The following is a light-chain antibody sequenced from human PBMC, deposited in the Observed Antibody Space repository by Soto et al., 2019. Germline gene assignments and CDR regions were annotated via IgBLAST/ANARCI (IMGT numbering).Light chain of an antibody. Sequence: QSALTQPASVSGSPGQSITISCTGTSSDVGGSNYVSWYQHHPGKAPKLIIYDVTNRPSGVSNPFSGSKSGNTASLTISGLQPEDEADYYCSSYTTSNTRQIVFGSGTKVTVL. CDR3: SSYTTSNTRQIV. CDR1: SSDVGGSNY. J-gene: IGLJ1*01. V-gene: IGLV2-14*03. CDR2: DVT.